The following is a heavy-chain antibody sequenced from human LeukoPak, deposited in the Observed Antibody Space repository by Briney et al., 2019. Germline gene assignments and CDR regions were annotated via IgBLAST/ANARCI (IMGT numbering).Heavy chain of an antibody. V-gene: IGHV4-4*07. CDR3: ASTTSSWSSYFEY. Sequence: PSETLSLTCTVSGGSISNYYWAWIRQPAGKGLEWIGRIYTSGSTNYNPSLKSRVTISVDTSKNQLSMNLRSVTAADTAVYYCASTTSSWSSYFEYWGKGILVTVSS. D-gene: IGHD6-13*01. J-gene: IGHJ4*02. CDR1: GGSISNYY. CDR2: IYTSGST.